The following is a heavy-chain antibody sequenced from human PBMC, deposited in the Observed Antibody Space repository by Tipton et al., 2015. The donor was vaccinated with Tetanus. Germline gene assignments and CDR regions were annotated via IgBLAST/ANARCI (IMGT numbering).Heavy chain of an antibody. Sequence: LRLSCTVAGGSISSSRYYWGWVRQAPGKGLEWIGSIYYSGSTYLSPSLKSRVTLSVDTSKNQFSLRLSSVTSADTAVYYCARTSGYLYSSYWGQGTLVTVSS. J-gene: IGHJ1*01. V-gene: IGHV4-39*07. CDR3: ARTSGYLYSSY. CDR1: GGSISSSRYY. CDR2: IYYSGST. D-gene: IGHD3-3*01.